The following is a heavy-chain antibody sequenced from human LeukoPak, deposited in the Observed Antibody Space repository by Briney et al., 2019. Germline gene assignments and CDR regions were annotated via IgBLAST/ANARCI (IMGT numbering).Heavy chain of an antibody. V-gene: IGHV1-2*02. CDR3: ARGGSGSYPTLDAFDI. CDR1: GYTFTGYY. J-gene: IGHJ3*02. CDR2: INPNSGGT. Sequence: ASVKVSCKASGYTFTGYYMHWVRQAPGQGLEWMGWINPNSGGTNYAQKFQGRVTITADKSTSTAYMELSSLRSEDTAVYYCARGGSGSYPTLDAFDIWGQGTMVTVSS. D-gene: IGHD3-10*01.